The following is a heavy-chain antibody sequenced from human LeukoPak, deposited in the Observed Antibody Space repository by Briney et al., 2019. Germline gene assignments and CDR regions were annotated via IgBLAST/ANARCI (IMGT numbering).Heavy chain of an antibody. Sequence: PGGTLRLSCAASGFTFSSYGMSWVRQAPGKGLEWVSAISGSGGSTYYADSVKGRFTISRDNSKNTLYLQMNSLRAEDTAVYYCAKDGLYYDILTGSEIRTPNFDYWGQGTLVTVSS. V-gene: IGHV3-23*01. CDR2: ISGSGGST. CDR1: GFTFSSYG. D-gene: IGHD3-9*01. CDR3: AKDGLYYDILTGSEIRTPNFDY. J-gene: IGHJ4*02.